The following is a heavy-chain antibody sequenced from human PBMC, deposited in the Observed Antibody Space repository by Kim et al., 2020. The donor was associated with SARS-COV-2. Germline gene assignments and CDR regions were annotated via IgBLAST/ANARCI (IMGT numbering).Heavy chain of an antibody. Sequence: SVKVSCKASGGTFSSYAISWVRQAPGQGLEWMGRIIPILGIANYAQKFQGRVTITADKSTSTAYMELSSLRSEDTAVYYFASHSIAVASLDYWGQGTLV. J-gene: IGHJ4*02. CDR1: GGTFSSYA. CDR3: ASHSIAVASLDY. D-gene: IGHD6-19*01. CDR2: IIPILGIA. V-gene: IGHV1-69*04.